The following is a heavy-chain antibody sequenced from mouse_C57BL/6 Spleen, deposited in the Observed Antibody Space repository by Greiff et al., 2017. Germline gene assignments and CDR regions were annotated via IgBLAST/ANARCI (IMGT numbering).Heavy chain of an antibody. Sequence: EVQLVESGGGLVKPGGSLKLSCAASGFTFSSYAMSWVRQTPEKRLEWVATISDGGSYTYYPDNVKGRFTISRDNAKNNLYLQMSHLKSEDTAMYYCARDGTSMDYWGQGTSVTVSS. D-gene: IGHD4-1*01. V-gene: IGHV5-4*01. J-gene: IGHJ4*01. CDR3: ARDGTSMDY. CDR2: ISDGGSYT. CDR1: GFTFSSYA.